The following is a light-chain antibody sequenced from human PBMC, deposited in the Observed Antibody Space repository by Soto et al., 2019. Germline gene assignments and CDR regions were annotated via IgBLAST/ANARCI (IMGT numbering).Light chain of an antibody. J-gene: IGKJ2*01. CDR1: QSVSSY. Sequence: EIVLTQSPATLSLSPGERATLSCRASQSVSSYLDWYQEKPGQAPRLLIYDASNRATGILARFSGSGSGTDFTLTISSLEPEDFAVYYCQQRSNWPRTFGQGTKLEIK. CDR3: QQRSNWPRT. V-gene: IGKV3-11*01. CDR2: DAS.